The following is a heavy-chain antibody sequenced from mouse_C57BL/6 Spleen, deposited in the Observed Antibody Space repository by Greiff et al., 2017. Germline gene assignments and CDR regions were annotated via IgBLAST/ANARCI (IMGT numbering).Heavy chain of an antibody. J-gene: IGHJ2*01. CDR3: AREGTRGDYFDY. V-gene: IGHV1-53*01. Sequence: QVQLQQPGTELVKPGASVKLSCKASGYTFTSYWMHWVKQRPGQGLEWIGNINPSNGGTNYNEKFKSKATLTVDKSSSTVYMQLSSLTSEDSAVYYCAREGTRGDYFDYWGQGTTLTVSS. D-gene: IGHD3-3*01. CDR2: INPSNGGT. CDR1: GYTFTSYW.